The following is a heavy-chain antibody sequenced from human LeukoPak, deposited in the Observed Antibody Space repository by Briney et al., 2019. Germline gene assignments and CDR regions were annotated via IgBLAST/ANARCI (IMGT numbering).Heavy chain of an antibody. CDR1: GFTFNSYW. D-gene: IGHD4/OR15-4a*01. CDR2: ISSDGTST. Sequence: PGGSLRLSCAASGFTFNSYWMHWVRQTPGKGRVWVSRISSDGTSTTYADSVKGRFAISRDNAKNTLFLQMNSLRVEDTAVYFCARDRDYVPDYWGQGTLVTVSS. J-gene: IGHJ4*02. CDR3: ARDRDYVPDY. V-gene: IGHV3-74*01.